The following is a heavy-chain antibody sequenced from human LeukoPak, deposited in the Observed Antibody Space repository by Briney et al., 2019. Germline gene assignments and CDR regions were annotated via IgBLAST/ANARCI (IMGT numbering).Heavy chain of an antibody. V-gene: IGHV3-7*01. CDR1: GFTFSSYW. J-gene: IGHJ4*02. Sequence: GGSLRLSCAGSGFTFSSYWMSWVRQAPGKGLEWVANIKQDGSEKYYVDSVKGRFTISRDNAKNSLYLQMNSLRAEDTAVYYCARLPLDYWGQGTLVTVSS. CDR3: ARLPLDY. CDR2: IKQDGSEK.